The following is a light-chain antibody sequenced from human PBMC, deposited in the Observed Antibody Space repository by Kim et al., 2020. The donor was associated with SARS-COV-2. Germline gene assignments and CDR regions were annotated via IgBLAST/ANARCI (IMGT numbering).Light chain of an antibody. CDR1: QTVTGR. V-gene: IGKV3-15*01. CDR3: QRDHNCYT. CDR2: DVS. J-gene: IGKJ2*01. Sequence: EIVMTQSPVTLSVSPGERATLSCRASQTVTGRLAWYQQKYGQAPRLVMYDVSTRASGIPARFSGSGSGTEFTLTISSLESEDFAVYYYQRDHNCYTFGQGTKLEI.